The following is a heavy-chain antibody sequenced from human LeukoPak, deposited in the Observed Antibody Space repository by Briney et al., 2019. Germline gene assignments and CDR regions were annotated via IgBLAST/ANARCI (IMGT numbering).Heavy chain of an antibody. CDR1: GGSFSSYY. D-gene: IGHD4-17*01. Sequence: SETLSLTCVVYGGSFSSYYWSWIRQPPGKGLEWIGEINHSGRTSYSPSLTSRVAISVDTSKNQFSLRLTSVTAADTAVYYCARVATYTAVTELDAFDIWGHGTMVTVSS. CDR3: ARVATYTAVTELDAFDI. CDR2: INHSGRT. V-gene: IGHV4-34*01. J-gene: IGHJ3*02.